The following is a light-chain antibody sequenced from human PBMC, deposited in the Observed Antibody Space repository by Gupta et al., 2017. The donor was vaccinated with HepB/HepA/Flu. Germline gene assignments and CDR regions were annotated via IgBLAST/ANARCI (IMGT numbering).Light chain of an antibody. J-gene: IGKJ4*01. Sequence: KMMTKSPATMAVVAGGRATISCRASQSVSSNIAWYQQKPGQAPKLLIYGASTRATGIPARFSGSGSGTEFTLTISSLQSEDFAVYYCQQYNNWPLTFGGGTKVEIK. CDR1: QSVSSN. CDR3: QQYNNWPLT. CDR2: GAS. V-gene: IGKV3-15*01.